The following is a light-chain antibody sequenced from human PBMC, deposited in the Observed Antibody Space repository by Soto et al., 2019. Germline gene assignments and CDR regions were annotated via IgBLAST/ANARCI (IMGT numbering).Light chain of an antibody. Sequence: DIQMTQSPSTLSAFVGDRVTITCRASQSISSWLAWYQQKPGKAPKVLIYDGSTLQSGVPSRFSGRGSGTEFTLTISSLQPDDFATYYCQQYHEYLITFGQGTRLEIK. CDR3: QQYHEYLIT. J-gene: IGKJ5*01. CDR2: DGS. V-gene: IGKV1-5*01. CDR1: QSISSW.